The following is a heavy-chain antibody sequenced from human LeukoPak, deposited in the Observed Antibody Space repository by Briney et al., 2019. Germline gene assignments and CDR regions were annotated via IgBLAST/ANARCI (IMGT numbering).Heavy chain of an antibody. D-gene: IGHD1-26*01. V-gene: IGHV4-59*08. CDR3: ARHTLVGARNAFDI. J-gene: IGHJ3*02. Sequence: SETLSLTCNVSGGSISSYYWSWIRQPPGKGLEWIGYMYYSGNTNYNPSIKSRVTTSVDTSKNQFSLKLNSVTAADTAVYYCARHTLVGARNAFDIWGQGTMVTVSS. CDR1: GGSISSYY. CDR2: MYYSGNT.